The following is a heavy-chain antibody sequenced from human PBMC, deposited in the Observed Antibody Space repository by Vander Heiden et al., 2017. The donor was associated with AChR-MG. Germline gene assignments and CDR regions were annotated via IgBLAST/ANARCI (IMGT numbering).Heavy chain of an antibody. V-gene: IGHV4-34*01. J-gene: IGHJ3*02. D-gene: IGHD2-15*01. CDR2: INHSGST. CDR1: GGYFRGYY. CDR3: ARYRVIVVVVAAPDDAFDI. Sequence: QVQLQQWGAGLLQPSATLSLTCAVYGGYFRGYYGSWIRQPPGKGLEWIGEINHSGSTNYNPSLKSRVTISVDTSKNQFSLKLSSVTAADTAVYYCARYRVIVVVVAAPDDAFDIWGQGTMVTVSS.